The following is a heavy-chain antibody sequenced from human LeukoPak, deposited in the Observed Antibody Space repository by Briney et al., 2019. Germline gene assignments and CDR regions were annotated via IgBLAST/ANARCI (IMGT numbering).Heavy chain of an antibody. J-gene: IGHJ5*02. V-gene: IGHV4-39*07. CDR2: IYYSGST. Sequence: SETLSLTCTVSGGSISSYYWGWIRQPPGKGLEWIGSIYYSGSTYYNPSLKSRVTISVDTSKNQFSLKLSSVTAADTAVYYCARDTIAVAGTGWFDPWGQGTLVTVSS. CDR3: ARDTIAVAGTGWFDP. D-gene: IGHD6-19*01. CDR1: GGSISSYY.